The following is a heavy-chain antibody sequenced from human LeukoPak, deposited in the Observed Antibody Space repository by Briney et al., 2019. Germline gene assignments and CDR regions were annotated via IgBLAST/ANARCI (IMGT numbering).Heavy chain of an antibody. CDR1: GGSISSYY. CDR2: IYTIGST. D-gene: IGHD2-2*01. J-gene: IGHJ4*02. Sequence: SETLSLTCTVSGGSISSYYWSWIRQPAGKGLEWIGRIYTIGSTNYNPSLKSRVTMSVDTSKNQFSLKLSSVTAADTAVYYCARGRRDDCSSTTCYGYFDYWGQGTLVIVSS. V-gene: IGHV4-4*07. CDR3: ARGRRDDCSSTTCYGYFDY.